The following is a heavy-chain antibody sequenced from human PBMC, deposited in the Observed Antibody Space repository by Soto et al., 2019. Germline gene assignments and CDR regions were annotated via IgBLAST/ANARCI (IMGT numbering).Heavy chain of an antibody. CDR3: AKELSSMWFPLDY. CDR2: ISGSGGST. J-gene: IGHJ4*02. CDR1: GFTLTSYA. V-gene: IGHV3-23*01. Sequence: GGSLRLSCAVSGFTLTSYAMSWVRQAPGKGLEWVSSISGSGGSTFYADSVKGRFTISSDTSKNTLYLQMNSLRAEDTAVYYCAKELSSMWFPLDYWGQGTLVTVSS. D-gene: IGHD6-13*01.